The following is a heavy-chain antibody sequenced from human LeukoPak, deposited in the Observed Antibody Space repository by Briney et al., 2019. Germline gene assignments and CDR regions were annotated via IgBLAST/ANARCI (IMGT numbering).Heavy chain of an antibody. Sequence: PGGSLRLPCAASGFTFSSYSMNWVRQAPGKGLEWVSSISSSSSYIYYADSVKGRFTISRDNAKNSLYLQMNSLRAEDTAVYYCAREVGELQFLEWLYPIWGQGTLVTVSS. CDR1: GFTFSSYS. V-gene: IGHV3-21*01. CDR2: ISSSSSYI. J-gene: IGHJ4*02. CDR3: AREVGELQFLEWLYPI. D-gene: IGHD3-3*01.